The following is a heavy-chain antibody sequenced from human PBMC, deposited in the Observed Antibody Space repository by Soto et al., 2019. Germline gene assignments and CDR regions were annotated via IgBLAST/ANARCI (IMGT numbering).Heavy chain of an antibody. CDR1: GGTFSTSA. Sequence: QVQLVQSGAEVKKPGSSVKVSCKASGGTFSTSAISWVRQAPGQGLEWMGGIIPILGTTNYAQNFQGRVTITADESTSTAHMELSSLGSEDTAVYYCAGESSGDAIFGVVTYYFDYWGQGTLVTVSS. V-gene: IGHV1-69*11. J-gene: IGHJ4*02. D-gene: IGHD3-3*01. CDR3: AGESSGDAIFGVVTYYFDY. CDR2: IIPILGTT.